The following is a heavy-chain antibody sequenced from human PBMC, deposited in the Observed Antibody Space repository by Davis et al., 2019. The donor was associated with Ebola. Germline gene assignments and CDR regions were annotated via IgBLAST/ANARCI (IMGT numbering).Heavy chain of an antibody. D-gene: IGHD1-26*01. J-gene: IGHJ4*02. CDR2: IYPGDSDT. V-gene: IGHV5-51*01. CDR3: ARPGVGALYYFDY. CDR1: GYSFTSYW. Sequence: KVSCKGSGYSFTSYWIGWVRQLPGKGLEWMGIIYPGDSDTRYSPSFQGQVTISADKSISTAYLQWSSLKASDTAMYYCARPGVGALYYFDYWGQGTLVTVSS.